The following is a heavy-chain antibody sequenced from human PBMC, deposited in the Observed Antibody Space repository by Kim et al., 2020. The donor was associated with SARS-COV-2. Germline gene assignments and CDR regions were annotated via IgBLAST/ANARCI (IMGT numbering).Heavy chain of an antibody. Sequence: SETLSLTCTVSGGSISSSTDYWAWIRQPPGKGLEWIGSIYYSGNTYSNPSLKSRVTISVDTSKNHFSLKLSSVTAADTAVYYCAKTGRRSGYDQGFYDYWGQGTLVTVSS. D-gene: IGHD5-12*01. V-gene: IGHV4-39*02. J-gene: IGHJ4*02. CDR1: GGSISSSTDY. CDR2: IYYSGNT. CDR3: AKTGRRSGYDQGFYDY.